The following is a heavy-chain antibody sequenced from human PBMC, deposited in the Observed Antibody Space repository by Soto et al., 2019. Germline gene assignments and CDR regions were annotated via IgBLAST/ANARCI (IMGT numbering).Heavy chain of an antibody. D-gene: IGHD6-13*01. Sequence: QAQLVQSGGEVKRPGASVKVSCKASGYIFNKYGFNWVRQAPGQGLEWMGRISAFNGYTNLAQKFQGRLTLTTDASTNTAYMELSSLRSGDTATYFCARGRAVVVPAGTPGAFDVWGQGTMVTVSS. CDR2: ISAFNGYT. J-gene: IGHJ3*01. CDR1: GYIFNKYG. CDR3: ARGRAVVVPAGTPGAFDV. V-gene: IGHV1-18*01.